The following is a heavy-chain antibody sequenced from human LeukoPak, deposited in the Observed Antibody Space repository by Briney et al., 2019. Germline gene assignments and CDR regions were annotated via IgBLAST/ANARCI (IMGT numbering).Heavy chain of an antibody. D-gene: IGHD3-16*01. V-gene: IGHV4-38-2*01. J-gene: IGHJ6*03. CDR1: GHSISSGYY. Sequence: PSETLSLTCGVSGHSISSGYYWGWFRQPPGKGLEWIGCIYHSGSTYNNPSLKSRVTISVDTSKNQFSLRLSSVTAADTAVYYCARQGGSNSPYYYYYMDVWGKGTTVTVSS. CDR2: IYHSGST. CDR3: ARQGGSNSPYYYYYMDV.